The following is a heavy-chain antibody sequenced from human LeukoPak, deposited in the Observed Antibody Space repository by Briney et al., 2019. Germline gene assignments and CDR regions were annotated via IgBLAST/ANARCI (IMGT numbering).Heavy chain of an antibody. CDR3: ARDRDGYNIVYFDY. D-gene: IGHD5-24*01. V-gene: IGHV4-39*02. CDR2: IYYSGTT. Sequence: KSSETLSLTCTVSGGSISSSTYYWGWIRQPPGKGLEWIGSIYYSGTTYYNPSLKSRVTISVDTSKNQFSLKLSSVTAADTAVYFCARDRDGYNIVYFDYWGQGTLVTVSS. J-gene: IGHJ4*02. CDR1: GGSISSSTYY.